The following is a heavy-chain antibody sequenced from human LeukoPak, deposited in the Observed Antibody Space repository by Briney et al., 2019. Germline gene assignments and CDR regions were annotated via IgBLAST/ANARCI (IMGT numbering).Heavy chain of an antibody. CDR2: IIPIFGTA. CDR1: GGTFSSYA. CDR3: ARGHRLGYCSSTSCYAQYYYMDV. V-gene: IGHV1-69*05. D-gene: IGHD2-2*01. J-gene: IGHJ6*03. Sequence: GASVKVSCKASGGTFSSYAISWVRQAPGQGLEWMGGIIPIFGTANYAQKFQGRVTITTDESTSTAYMELSSLRSEDTAVYYCARGHRLGYCSSTSCYAQYYYMDVWGKGTTVTVSS.